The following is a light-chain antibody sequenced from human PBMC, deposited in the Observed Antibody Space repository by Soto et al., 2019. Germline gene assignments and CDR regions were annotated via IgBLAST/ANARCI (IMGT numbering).Light chain of an antibody. J-gene: IGKJ2*01. CDR2: AAS. V-gene: IGKV1-39*01. CDR1: QSISSY. CDR3: QQSYSTLPYT. Sequence: DLQMTQSPSSLSASVGDRVTITRRASQSISSYLNWYQQKPGKAPKLLIYAASSLQSGVPSRFSGSGSGTDFTLTISSLQPEDFATYYCQQSYSTLPYTFGQGTKLEIK.